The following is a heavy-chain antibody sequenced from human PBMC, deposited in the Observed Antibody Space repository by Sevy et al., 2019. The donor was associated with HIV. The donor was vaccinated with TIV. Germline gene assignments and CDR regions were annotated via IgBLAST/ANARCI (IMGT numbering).Heavy chain of an antibody. CDR3: ARGTSYSSGWYYDFDY. CDR1: GFTFSSYD. CDR2: IGTAGDT. D-gene: IGHD6-19*01. J-gene: IGHJ4*02. V-gene: IGHV3-13*01. Sequence: GGSLRLSCAASGFTFSSYDMHWVRQATGKGLEWVSAIGTAGDTYYPGSVKGRFTISRENAKNPLYLQMNSLRAGDTAVYYWARGTSYSSGWYYDFDYWGQGTLVTVSS.